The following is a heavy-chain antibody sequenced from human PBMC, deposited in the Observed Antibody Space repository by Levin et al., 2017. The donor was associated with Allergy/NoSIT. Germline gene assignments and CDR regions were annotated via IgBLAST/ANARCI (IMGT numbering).Heavy chain of an antibody. D-gene: IGHD5-18*01. J-gene: IGHJ3*02. Sequence: GGSLRLSCAASGFTFSSYGMHWVRQAPGKGLEWVAVISYDGSNKYYADSVKGRFTISRDNSKNTLYLQMNSLRAEDTAVYYCAKALWLTSDAFDIWGQGTMVTVSS. CDR3: AKALWLTSDAFDI. CDR2: ISYDGSNK. V-gene: IGHV3-30*18. CDR1: GFTFSSYG.